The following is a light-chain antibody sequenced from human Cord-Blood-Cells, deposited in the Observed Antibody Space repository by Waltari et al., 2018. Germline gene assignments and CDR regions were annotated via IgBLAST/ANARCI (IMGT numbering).Light chain of an antibody. CDR3: CSYAGSYTV. V-gene: IGLV2-11*02. CDR1: SSDVGGYNY. Sequence: QSALTQPRPVSGSPGPSVTISCTGTSSDVGGYNYVTWYQQHPGKAPKLMIYDVSQRPSGVPDRFSGSKSGNTASLTISGLQAEDEADYYCCSYAGSYTVFGGGTKLTVL. J-gene: IGLJ2*01. CDR2: DVS.